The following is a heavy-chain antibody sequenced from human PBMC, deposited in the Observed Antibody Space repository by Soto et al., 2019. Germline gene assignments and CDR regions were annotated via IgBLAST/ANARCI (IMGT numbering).Heavy chain of an antibody. Sequence: EVQLVESGGGLVQTGGSLRLSCVASGFTFSRYWMHWVRQAPGKGLVWVSSISNDGSSIYADPVKGRFTISRDNAKNTLYLQMNSLRAEDTAVYYCARLPNKSPQNWGQGTLVIVSP. CDR2: ISNDGSS. V-gene: IGHV3-74*01. CDR3: ARLPNKSPQN. J-gene: IGHJ1*01. CDR1: GFTFSRYW.